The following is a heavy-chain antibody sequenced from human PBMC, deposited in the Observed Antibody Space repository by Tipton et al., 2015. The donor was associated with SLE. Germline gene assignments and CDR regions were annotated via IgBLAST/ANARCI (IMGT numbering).Heavy chain of an antibody. D-gene: IGHD1-1*01. J-gene: IGHJ4*02. CDR2: IYYSGST. V-gene: IGHV4-59*12. CDR3: ARLGHLHWNDIHFRVLRGRIDS. CDR1: GGSISSYR. Sequence: GLVKPSETLSLACTVSGGSISSYRWSWIRQPPGKGLEWIGYIYYSGSTNYNPSLKSRVTMSIDTSKNQLSLTLNSVTAADTAVYYCARLGHLHWNDIHFRVLRGRIDSWGQGTLVTVSP.